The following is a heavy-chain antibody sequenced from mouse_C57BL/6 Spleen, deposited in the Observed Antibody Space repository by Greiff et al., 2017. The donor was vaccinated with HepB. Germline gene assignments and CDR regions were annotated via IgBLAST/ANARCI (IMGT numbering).Heavy chain of an antibody. CDR3: ARATVGATRYFDV. V-gene: IGHV1-4*01. Sequence: VQLQQSGAELARPGASVKMSCKASGYTFTSYTMHWVKQRPGQGLEWIGYINPSSGYTKYNQKFKDKATLTADKSSSTAYMQLSSLTSEDSAVYYCARATVGATRYFDVWGTGTTVTVSS. CDR1: GYTFTSYT. D-gene: IGHD1-1*01. J-gene: IGHJ1*03. CDR2: INPSSGYT.